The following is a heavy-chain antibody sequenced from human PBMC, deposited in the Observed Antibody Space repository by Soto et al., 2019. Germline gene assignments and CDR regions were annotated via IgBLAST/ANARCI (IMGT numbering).Heavy chain of an antibody. J-gene: IGHJ3*02. V-gene: IGHV3-21*01. CDR1: GFTFNTYS. D-gene: IGHD3-9*01. CDR3: ARDYDTLTGYAFDI. Sequence: GGSLRLSCAASGFTFNTYSMNWVRQAPGKGLEWVSSISRTSDFIYYADSVKGRFTVSRDNAKNSLLLQMNSLRAEDTSVYYCARDYDTLTGYAFDIWGQGTMVTVSS. CDR2: ISRTSDFI.